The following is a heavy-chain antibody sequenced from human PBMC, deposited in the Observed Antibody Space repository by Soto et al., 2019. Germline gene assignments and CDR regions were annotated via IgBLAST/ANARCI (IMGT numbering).Heavy chain of an antibody. J-gene: IGHJ3*02. Sequence: QVQLQESGPGLVKPSGTLSLTCAVSGGSISSSNWWSWVRQPPGKGLEWIGEIYHSGSTNYNPSLKSRVTISVAKSKNQFSLKLSSVTAEDTAVYYCAREARGTMIVLVNRGAFDIWGQGTMVTVSS. CDR1: GGSISSSNW. CDR3: AREARGTMIVLVNRGAFDI. CDR2: IYHSGST. V-gene: IGHV4-4*02. D-gene: IGHD3-22*01.